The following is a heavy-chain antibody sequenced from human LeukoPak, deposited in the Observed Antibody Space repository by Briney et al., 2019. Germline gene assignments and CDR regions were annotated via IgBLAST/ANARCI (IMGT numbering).Heavy chain of an antibody. V-gene: IGHV1-2*02. D-gene: IGHD3/OR15-3a*01. CDR2: INPNSGGT. CDR1: GYTFTGYY. Sequence: ASVKVSCKASGYTFTGYYMHWVRQAPGQGLEWMGWINPNSGGTNYAQKFQGRVTMTRDTSISTAYMELSRLRSDDTAVYYCARGEDSYYYYGMDVRGQGTTVTVSS. J-gene: IGHJ6*02. CDR3: ARGEDSYYYYGMDV.